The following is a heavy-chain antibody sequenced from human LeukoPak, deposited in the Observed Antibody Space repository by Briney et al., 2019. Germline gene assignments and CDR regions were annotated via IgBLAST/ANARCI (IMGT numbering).Heavy chain of an antibody. CDR2: ISGSGGST. J-gene: IGHJ6*02. D-gene: IGHD5-12*01. Sequence: GGSLRLSCAASGFTFSSYAMSWVRQAPGKGLEWVSAISGSGGSTYYADSVKGRFTISRDNSKNTLYLQMNSLRAEDTAVYYCVRYSGYDYYYYYGMDVWGQGTTVTVSS. CDR3: VRYSGYDYYYYYGMDV. CDR1: GFTFSSYA. V-gene: IGHV3-23*01.